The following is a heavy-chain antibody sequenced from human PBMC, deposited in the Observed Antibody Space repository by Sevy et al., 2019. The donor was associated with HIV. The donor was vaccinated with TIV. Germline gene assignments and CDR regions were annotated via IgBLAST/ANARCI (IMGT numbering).Heavy chain of an antibody. CDR1: GFTFSSYW. V-gene: IGHV3-74*01. CDR2: INSDGSST. J-gene: IGHJ4*02. Sequence: GGSVRLSCAASGFTFSSYWMHWVRQAPGKGLVWVSRINSDGSSTSYADSVKGRFTISRDNAKNTLYLQMNSLRAEDTAVYYCARDLRVYSYGYMGLDYWGQGTLVTVSS. CDR3: ARDLRVYSYGYMGLDY. D-gene: IGHD5-18*01.